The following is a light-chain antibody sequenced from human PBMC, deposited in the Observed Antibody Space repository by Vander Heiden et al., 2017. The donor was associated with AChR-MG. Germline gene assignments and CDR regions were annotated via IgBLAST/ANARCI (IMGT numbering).Light chain of an antibody. J-gene: IGLJ3*02. CDR2: GNK. V-gene: IGLV1-40*01. CDR3: QTYDSVVKGWV. CDR1: NSNIGAPYD. Sequence: QSILTHQPSVSGAPGQRVSISCTGSNSNIGAPYDVHWYQQPPGTAPRLLIYGNKIRPSGVPARFSASKSGTSASLAITGLQTEDEADYYCQTYDSVVKGWVFGGGTKLTVL.